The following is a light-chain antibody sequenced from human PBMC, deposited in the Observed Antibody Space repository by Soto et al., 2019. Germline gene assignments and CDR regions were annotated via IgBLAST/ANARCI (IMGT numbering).Light chain of an antibody. V-gene: IGLV2-14*03. Sequence: QSALTQPASVSGSPGQSITISCTGTSSDVGGYNYVSWYQHHPGRAPQLMIYDVSNRPSGVSSRFSGSKSGNTASLTISGLQAEDEADYYCSSYRSSNTPDVVFGGGTKVTVL. CDR3: SSYRSSNTPDVV. J-gene: IGLJ2*01. CDR1: SSDVGGYNY. CDR2: DVS.